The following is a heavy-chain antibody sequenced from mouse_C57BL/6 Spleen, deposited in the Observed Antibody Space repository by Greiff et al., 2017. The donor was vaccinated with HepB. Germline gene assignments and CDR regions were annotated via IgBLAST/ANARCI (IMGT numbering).Heavy chain of an antibody. Sequence: EVQLQQSGPGMVKPSQSLSLTCTVTGYSITSGYDWHWIRPFPGNKLEWTGYISYSGSTNYNPSLKSRISITHDTSKNHLFLKLNSVTTEDTATYYCARDGYDYAMDYWGQGTSVTVSS. CDR1: GYSITSGYD. V-gene: IGHV3-1*01. J-gene: IGHJ4*01. D-gene: IGHD2-2*01. CDR3: ARDGYDYAMDY. CDR2: ISYSGST.